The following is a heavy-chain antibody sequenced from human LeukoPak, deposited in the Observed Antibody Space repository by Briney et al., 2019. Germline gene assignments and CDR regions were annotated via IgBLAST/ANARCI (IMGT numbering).Heavy chain of an antibody. CDR1: GFTFSSHS. CDR2: ISSSSSYI. Sequence: GGSLRLSCAASGFTFSSHSMNWVRQAPGKGLEWVSSISSSSSYIYYADSVKGRFTISRDNAKNSLYLQMNSLRAEDTAVYYCARDLGLRGGYDSSIYFDYWGQGTLVTVSS. CDR3: ARDLGLRGGYDSSIYFDY. J-gene: IGHJ4*02. V-gene: IGHV3-21*01. D-gene: IGHD5-12*01.